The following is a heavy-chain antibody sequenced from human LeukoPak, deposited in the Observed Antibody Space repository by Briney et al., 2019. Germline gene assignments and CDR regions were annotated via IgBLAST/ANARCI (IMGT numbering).Heavy chain of an antibody. V-gene: IGHV3-7*01. CDR1: GFTFSSYS. CDR2: IKQDGSEK. Sequence: GGSLRLSCAASGFTFSSYSMNWVRQAPGKGLEWVANIKQDGSEKYYVDSVKGRFTISRDNAKNSLYLQMNSLRAEDTAVYYCEAGPAGDAFDIWGQGTMVTVSS. CDR3: EAGPAGDAFDI. J-gene: IGHJ3*02. D-gene: IGHD6-19*01.